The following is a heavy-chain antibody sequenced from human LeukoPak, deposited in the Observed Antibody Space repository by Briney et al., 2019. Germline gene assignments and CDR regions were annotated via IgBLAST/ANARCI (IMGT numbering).Heavy chain of an antibody. CDR1: GGSFSGYY. Sequence: SETLSLTCAVYGGSFSGYYWSWTRQPPGKGLEWIGEINHSGSTNYNQSLKSRVTISVDTSKNQFSLKLSSVTAADTAVYYCARVAIAAAEGYWGQGTLVTVSS. J-gene: IGHJ4*02. CDR3: ARVAIAAAEGY. D-gene: IGHD6-13*01. CDR2: INHSGST. V-gene: IGHV4-34*01.